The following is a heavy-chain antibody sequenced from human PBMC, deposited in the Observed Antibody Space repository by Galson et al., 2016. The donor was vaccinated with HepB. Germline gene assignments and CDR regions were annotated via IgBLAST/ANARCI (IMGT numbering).Heavy chain of an antibody. V-gene: IGHV3-11*01. J-gene: IGHJ4*02. CDR2: ISSSGSPI. D-gene: IGHD1-26*01. CDR3: ARESYSGSYDA. Sequence: APGKGLEWISYISSSGSPIHYADSVKGRFTISRDNAKNSLFLQMNSLRAEDTAVYYCARESYSGSYDAWGQGTLVTVSS.